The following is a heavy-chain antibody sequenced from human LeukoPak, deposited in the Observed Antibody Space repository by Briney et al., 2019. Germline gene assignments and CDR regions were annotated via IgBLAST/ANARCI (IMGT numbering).Heavy chain of an antibody. J-gene: IGHJ5*02. V-gene: IGHV3-48*03. Sequence: QSGGSLRLSCAASGFTFSSYEMNWVRQAPGKGLEWVSYISSSGSTIYYADSVKGRFTISRDNAKNSLYLQMNSLRAEDTAFYYCARCRLYCSGGSCYQNWFDPWGQGTLVTVSS. CDR2: ISSSGSTI. CDR1: GFTFSSYE. CDR3: ARCRLYCSGGSCYQNWFDP. D-gene: IGHD2-15*01.